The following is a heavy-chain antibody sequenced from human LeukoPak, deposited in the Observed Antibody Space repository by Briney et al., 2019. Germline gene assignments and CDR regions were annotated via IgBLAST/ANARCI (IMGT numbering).Heavy chain of an antibody. CDR1: GFTFASYA. D-gene: IGHD3-10*01. CDR3: AKSNGYGLIDI. CDR2: INHSGST. J-gene: IGHJ3*02. V-gene: IGHV4-34*08. Sequence: GSLRLSCAASGFTFASYAMHWVRQPPGKGLEWIGEINHSGSTNYNPSLKSRVTISVDTSKNQFSLKLNSVTAADTAVYYCAKSNGYGLIDIWGQGTMVTVSS.